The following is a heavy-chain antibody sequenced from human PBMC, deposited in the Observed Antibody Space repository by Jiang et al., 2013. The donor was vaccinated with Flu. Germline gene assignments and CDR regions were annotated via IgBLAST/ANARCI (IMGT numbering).Heavy chain of an antibody. CDR1: GGSISSYY. CDR3: ARVGGYSGYDSHYFDY. J-gene: IGHJ4*02. CDR2: IYYSGST. D-gene: IGHD5-12*01. V-gene: IGHV4-59*01. Sequence: GSGLVKPSETLSLTCTVSGGSISSYYWSWIRQPPGKGLEWIGYIYYSGSTNYNPSLKSRVTISVDTSKNQFSLKLSSVTAADTAVYYCARVGGYSGYDSHYFDYWGQGTLVTVSS.